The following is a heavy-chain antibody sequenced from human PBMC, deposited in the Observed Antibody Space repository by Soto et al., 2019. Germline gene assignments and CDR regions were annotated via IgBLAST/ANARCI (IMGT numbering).Heavy chain of an antibody. V-gene: IGHV3-74*01. Sequence: GGSLRLSCTASGFTFNNKWMHWVRQAPGKWLVWLSRIDGAAATTNYADSVKGRFTISRDNAKNIVFLHVNGLTDEDAAVYYCARGGAMGVGYWGQGXLGTFS. CDR1: GFTFNNKW. D-gene: IGHD1-26*01. J-gene: IGHJ4*02. CDR2: IDGAAATT. CDR3: ARGGAMGVGY.